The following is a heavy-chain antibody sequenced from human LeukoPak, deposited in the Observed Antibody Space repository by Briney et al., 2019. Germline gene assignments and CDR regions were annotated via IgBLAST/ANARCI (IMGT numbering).Heavy chain of an antibody. D-gene: IGHD3-16*01. CDR2: VYNSGNT. V-gene: IGHV4-59*08. Sequence: SETLSLTCAVSGGSLSSYYWTWIRQPPGTGLESIGYVYNSGNTNYNPSLRSRVTISVDASKNQFSLKLNSVTAADTAVYYCARRNVLTEGEAFDIWGQGTLVTVSS. CDR1: GGSLSSYY. CDR3: ARRNVLTEGEAFDI. J-gene: IGHJ3*02.